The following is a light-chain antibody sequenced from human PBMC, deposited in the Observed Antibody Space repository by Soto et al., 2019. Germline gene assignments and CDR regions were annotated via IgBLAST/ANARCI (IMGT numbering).Light chain of an antibody. CDR3: QQHANWPLT. CDR1: QSVGNN. V-gene: IGKV3-11*01. CDR2: EAS. Sequence: EILMTQSPATLSVSPGGRATLSCRASQSVGNNLAWYQQKPGQAPGLLIYEASTRATGIPARFSGSGSGTDFTLTISSLEPEDFAVYYCQQHANWPLTFGGGTKVDIK. J-gene: IGKJ4*01.